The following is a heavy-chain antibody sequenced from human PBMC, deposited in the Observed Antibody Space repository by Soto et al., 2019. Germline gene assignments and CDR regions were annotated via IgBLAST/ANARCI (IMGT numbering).Heavy chain of an antibody. J-gene: IGHJ4*02. CDR1: GFTFSSYA. D-gene: IGHD6-19*01. CDR2: ISGSGGST. V-gene: IGHV3-23*01. CDR3: AKSPKQWLAIDY. Sequence: PGGSLRLSCAASGFTFSSYAMSWVRQAPGKGLEWVSAISGSGGSTYYADSVKGRFTISRDNPKNTLYLQMNSLRAEDTAVYYCAKSPKQWLAIDYWGQGTLVTVSS.